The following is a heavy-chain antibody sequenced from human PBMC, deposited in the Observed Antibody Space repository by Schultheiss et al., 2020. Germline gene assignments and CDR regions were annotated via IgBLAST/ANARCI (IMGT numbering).Heavy chain of an antibody. Sequence: GGSLRLSCAASGFTFSSYGMHWVRQAPGKGLEWVAVIWYDGSNKYYADSVKGRFTISRDNSKNTLYLQMNSLRDEDTAVYYCARDRSVAATLDYWGQGTLVTVSS. CDR2: IWYDGSNK. J-gene: IGHJ4*02. D-gene: IGHD2-15*01. V-gene: IGHV3-33*08. CDR3: ARDRSVAATLDY. CDR1: GFTFSSYG.